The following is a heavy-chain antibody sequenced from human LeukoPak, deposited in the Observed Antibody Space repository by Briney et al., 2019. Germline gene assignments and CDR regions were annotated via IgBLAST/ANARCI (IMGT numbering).Heavy chain of an antibody. CDR1: GGSISSSSYY. J-gene: IGHJ4*02. D-gene: IGHD2-8*01. V-gene: IGHV4-39*07. Sequence: SETLSLTCTVSGGSISSSSYYWGWIRQPPGKGLEWIGSIYYSGSTYYNSSLKSRVTISVDTSKNKFSLKLSSVTAADTAVYYCARVASSLGYCTNGVCPRGYYFDYWGQGTLVTVSS. CDR3: ARVASSLGYCTNGVCPRGYYFDY. CDR2: IYYSGST.